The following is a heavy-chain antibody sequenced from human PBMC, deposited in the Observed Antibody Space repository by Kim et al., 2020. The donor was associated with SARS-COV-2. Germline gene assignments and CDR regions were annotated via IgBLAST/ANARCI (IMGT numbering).Heavy chain of an antibody. J-gene: IGHJ4*02. CDR1: GYSISSGYY. V-gene: IGHV4-38-2*02. Sequence: SETLSLTCTVSGYSISSGYYWGWIRQPPGKGLEWIGSIYHSGSTYYNPSLKSRVTISVDTSKNQFSLKLSSVTAADTAVYYCARVEIPAYYFDYWGQGTLVTVSS. CDR3: ARVEIPAYYFDY. CDR2: IYHSGST. D-gene: IGHD2-21*01.